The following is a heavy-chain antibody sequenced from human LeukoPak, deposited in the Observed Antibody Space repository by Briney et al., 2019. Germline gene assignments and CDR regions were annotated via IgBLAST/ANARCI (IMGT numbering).Heavy chain of an antibody. CDR2: ISSSSSYI. CDR3: ARAHAADKTRPTFLWFGESSDY. CDR1: RFTFSSYS. Sequence: GGSLRLSCAASRFTFSSYSMNWVRQAPGKGLEWVSSISSSSSYIYYADSVKGRFTISRDNAKNSLYLKMNRLSAEDTAVYSCARAHAADKTRPTFLWFGESSDYWGQGTLVTVSS. D-gene: IGHD3-10*01. J-gene: IGHJ4*02. V-gene: IGHV3-21*01.